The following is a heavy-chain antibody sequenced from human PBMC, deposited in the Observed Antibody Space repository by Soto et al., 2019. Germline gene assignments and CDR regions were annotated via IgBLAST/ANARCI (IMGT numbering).Heavy chain of an antibody. CDR1: GYTFTNYG. Sequence: QVQLVQSGAEVKKPGASVKVSCKASGYTFTNYGISWVRQAPGQGLEWTGWISAYNGNTNYAQNPQXXXTXXTDTSTSTAYMELRSLRSDDTAVSYCARTLPPIDSWGQGTLVTVSS. D-gene: IGHD1-26*01. CDR2: ISAYNGNT. CDR3: ARTLPPIDS. V-gene: IGHV1-18*01. J-gene: IGHJ4*02.